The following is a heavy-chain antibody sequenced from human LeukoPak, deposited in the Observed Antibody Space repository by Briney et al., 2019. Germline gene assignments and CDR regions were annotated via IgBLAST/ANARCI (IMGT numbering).Heavy chain of an antibody. CDR3: ARGGYCSGGSCYSNWFDP. V-gene: IGHV4-39*07. CDR2: IYYSGST. J-gene: IGHJ5*02. Sequence: PSQTLSLTCTVSGGSISSGDYYWSWIRQPPGKGLEWIGSIYYSGSTYYNPSLKSRVTISVDTSKNQFSLKLSSVTAADTAVYYCARGGYCSGGSCYSNWFDPWGQGTLVTVSS. CDR1: GGSISSGDYY. D-gene: IGHD2-15*01.